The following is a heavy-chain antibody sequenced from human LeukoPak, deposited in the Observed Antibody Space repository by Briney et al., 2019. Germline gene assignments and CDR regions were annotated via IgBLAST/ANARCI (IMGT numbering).Heavy chain of an antibody. CDR2: MNPNSGNT. Sequence: ASVKVSCKASGYTFTSYDINWVRQATGQGLEWMGWMNPNSGNTGYAQKFQGRVTMTRNTSIRTAYMELSSLRSEDTAVYYCARGLFSLYYYDSSGYSDFDYWGQGTLVTVSS. J-gene: IGHJ4*02. V-gene: IGHV1-8*01. CDR3: ARGLFSLYYYDSSGYSDFDY. CDR1: GYTFTSYD. D-gene: IGHD3-22*01.